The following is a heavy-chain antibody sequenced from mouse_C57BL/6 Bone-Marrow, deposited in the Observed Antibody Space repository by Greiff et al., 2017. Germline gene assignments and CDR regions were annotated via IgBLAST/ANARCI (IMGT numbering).Heavy chain of an antibody. J-gene: IGHJ2*01. Sequence: EVKLEESEGGLVQPGSSMKLSCTASGFTFSDYYMAWVRQVPEKGLEWVANINYDGSSTYYLDSLKSRFIISRDNAKNILYLQMSRLKSEDTATYYCARAVYSGFFDYWGQGTTRTVSS. CDR3: ARAVYSGFFDY. CDR1: GFTFSDYY. D-gene: IGHD2-12*01. CDR2: INYDGSST. V-gene: IGHV5-16*01.